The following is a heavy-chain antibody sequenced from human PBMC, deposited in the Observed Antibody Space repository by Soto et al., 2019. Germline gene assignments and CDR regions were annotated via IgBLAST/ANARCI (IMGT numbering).Heavy chain of an antibody. J-gene: IGHJ3*02. CDR1: GFTFSSYA. CDR2: ISGSGGST. Sequence: GGSLRLSCAASGFTFSSYATSWVRQAPGKGLEWVSAISGSGGSTYYADSVKGRFSISRDNSKNTLYLQMNSLRAEDTAVYYCAKDPHDSFDAFDIWGQGTMVTVSS. CDR3: AKDPHDSFDAFDI. D-gene: IGHD5-18*01. V-gene: IGHV3-23*01.